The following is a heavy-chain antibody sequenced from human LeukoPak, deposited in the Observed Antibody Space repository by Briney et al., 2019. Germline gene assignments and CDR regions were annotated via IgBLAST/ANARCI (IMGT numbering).Heavy chain of an antibody. V-gene: IGHV3-23*01. CDR2: IGGSDGRT. CDR1: GFTFSTYA. Sequence: GGSLTLSCAASGFTFSTYAMSWVRQAPGKGLEWVSLIGGSDGRTRYADSVKGRFTISRDNSKNKLYLEMNSLRAEDTAVYYCAKDSSSYDWGYMDVWGKGTTVTISS. J-gene: IGHJ6*03. CDR3: AKDSSSYDWGYMDV. D-gene: IGHD3-22*01.